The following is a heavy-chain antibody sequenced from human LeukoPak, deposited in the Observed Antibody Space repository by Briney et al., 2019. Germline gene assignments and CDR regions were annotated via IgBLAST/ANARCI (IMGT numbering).Heavy chain of an antibody. Sequence: GESLQISCKGSGYSFTSYWIGWVRQLPGKGLEWMGIIYPGDSDTRYSPSFQGQVTISADKSISTAYLQWSSLKASDTAMYYCARHSYYYDSSNYYFDYWGQGTLVTVSS. CDR2: IYPGDSDT. J-gene: IGHJ4*02. V-gene: IGHV5-51*01. CDR1: GYSFTSYW. D-gene: IGHD3-22*01. CDR3: ARHSYYYDSSNYYFDY.